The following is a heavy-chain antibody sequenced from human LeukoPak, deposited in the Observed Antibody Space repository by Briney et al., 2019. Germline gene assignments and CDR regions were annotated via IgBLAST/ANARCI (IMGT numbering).Heavy chain of an antibody. CDR3: ARHRPSSLDAFDI. J-gene: IGHJ3*02. CDR1: GYSFTSYW. Sequence: GESLKISCKGSGYSFTSYWIGWVLQMPGKGLEWMVIIYPGDSDTRYSPSFQGQVTISADKSISTAYLQRSSLKASDTAMYYCARHRPSSLDAFDIWGQGTMVTVSS. CDR2: IYPGDSDT. D-gene: IGHD2-2*01. V-gene: IGHV5-51*01.